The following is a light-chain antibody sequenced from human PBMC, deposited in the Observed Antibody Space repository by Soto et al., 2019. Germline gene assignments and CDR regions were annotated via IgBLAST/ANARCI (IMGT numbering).Light chain of an antibody. CDR2: DTY. CDR1: QSVDRY. V-gene: IGKV3-11*01. J-gene: IGKJ2*02. CDR3: QQRGKWPST. Sequence: EVVLTQSPDTLSLSPGETATLSCRASQSVDRYVAWYQQKLGHAPRLLIYDTYTRATGVGARFTGSGSATDFSLTIPSLEPEDFAVYFCQQRGKWPSTFGPGTKVDIK.